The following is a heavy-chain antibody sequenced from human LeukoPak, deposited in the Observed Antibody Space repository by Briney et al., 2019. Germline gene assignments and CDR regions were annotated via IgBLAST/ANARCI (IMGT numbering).Heavy chain of an antibody. CDR2: IAWNRDNI. V-gene: IGHV3-9*01. CDR3: AKDLSSAITSALVLDV. J-gene: IGHJ6*02. D-gene: IGHD3-22*01. CDR1: GFTFDDYA. Sequence: GGSLRLSCAASGFTFDDYAMHWVRQAPGKGLEWVSGIAWNRDNIGYGDSVKGRFTISRDNVKNVLYLQMTSLRPEDTALYYCAKDLSSAITSALVLDVWGQGTTVIVSS.